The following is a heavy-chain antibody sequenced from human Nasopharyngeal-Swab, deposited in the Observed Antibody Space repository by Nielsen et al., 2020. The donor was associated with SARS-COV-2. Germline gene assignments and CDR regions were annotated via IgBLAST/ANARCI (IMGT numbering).Heavy chain of an antibody. V-gene: IGHV3-23*01. CDR2: VSGEGGA. Sequence: GGSLRLSCAVSGFTFGSYAMTWVRQAPGKGLEWVSSVSGEGGAYYSDSVMGRFTISRDNSKHTLYLQMNRLRAEDTAVYYCAKTTTFNLFDHWGQGTRVIVSS. CDR3: AKTTTFNLFDH. D-gene: IGHD1-1*01. CDR1: GFTFGSYA. J-gene: IGHJ4*02.